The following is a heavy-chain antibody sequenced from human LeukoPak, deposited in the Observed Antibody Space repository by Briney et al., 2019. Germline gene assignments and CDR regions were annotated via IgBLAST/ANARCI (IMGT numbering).Heavy chain of an antibody. CDR3: SLLLLWFGELYYNGMDV. J-gene: IGHJ6*04. D-gene: IGHD3-10*01. CDR1: VFTFSSYA. CDR2: ISGSGGST. V-gene: IGHV3-23*01. Sequence: GGPLRLSCAASVFTFSSYAMSWVRQAPGKGLEWVSAISGSGGSTYYADSVKGRFTISRDNSKNTLFLQMNSLRAEDTAVYYCSLLLLWFGELYYNGMDVWGKGTTVTVSS.